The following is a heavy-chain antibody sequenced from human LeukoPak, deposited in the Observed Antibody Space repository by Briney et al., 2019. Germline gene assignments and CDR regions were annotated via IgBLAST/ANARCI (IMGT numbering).Heavy chain of an antibody. D-gene: IGHD5-18*01. Sequence: GGSLRLSCAASGFTFSSYAVGWVRQAPGKGLEWVSAISGSGGSTYYADSVKGRFTISRDNSKNTLYLQMNSLRAEDTAVYYCAKAVDTAMDYFDYWGQGTLVTVSS. CDR2: ISGSGGST. J-gene: IGHJ4*02. V-gene: IGHV3-23*01. CDR3: AKAVDTAMDYFDY. CDR1: GFTFSSYA.